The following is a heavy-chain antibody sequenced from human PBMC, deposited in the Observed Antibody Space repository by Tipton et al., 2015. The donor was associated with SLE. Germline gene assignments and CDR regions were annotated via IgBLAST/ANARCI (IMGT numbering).Heavy chain of an antibody. CDR3: ARGILEWSDY. V-gene: IGHV4-34*01. CDR2: INHSGST. Sequence: TLSLTCAVYGGSFGGYYWSWIRQPPGKGLEWIGEINHSGSTNYNPSHKSRVTISVNMSKNQFSLKLISVTAADTAVYYCARGILEWSDYWGQGTLVTVSS. J-gene: IGHJ4*02. D-gene: IGHD3-3*01. CDR1: GGSFGGYY.